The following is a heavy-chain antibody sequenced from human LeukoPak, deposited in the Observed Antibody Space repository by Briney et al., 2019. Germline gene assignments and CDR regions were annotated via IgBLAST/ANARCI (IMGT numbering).Heavy chain of an antibody. Sequence: PSETLSLTCTVSGGSIGSYNWNWIRQPPGKGLEWIGYVSYSGSTNYNPSLKSRVIMSVDKSKNQSSLKLSSVTAADTAVYFCARATSGYYFDFWDQGTLVTVSS. J-gene: IGHJ4*02. D-gene: IGHD3-22*01. CDR1: GGSIGSYN. V-gene: IGHV4-59*01. CDR3: ARATSGYYFDF. CDR2: VSYSGST.